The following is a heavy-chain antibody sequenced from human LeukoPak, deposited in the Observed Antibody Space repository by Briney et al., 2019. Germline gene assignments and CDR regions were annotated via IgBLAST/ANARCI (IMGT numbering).Heavy chain of an antibody. D-gene: IGHD3-22*01. Sequence: GGSLRLSCAASGFTFSPYWMHWVRQAPGKGLVWVSRLNSDGSSTTYADSVKGRFTIPRDNAKNTLYLQMNSLRAEDTAVYYCARGKTYDSSGYMDYWGQGTLVTVSS. V-gene: IGHV3-74*01. CDR2: LNSDGSST. J-gene: IGHJ4*02. CDR3: ARGKTYDSSGYMDY. CDR1: GFTFSPYW.